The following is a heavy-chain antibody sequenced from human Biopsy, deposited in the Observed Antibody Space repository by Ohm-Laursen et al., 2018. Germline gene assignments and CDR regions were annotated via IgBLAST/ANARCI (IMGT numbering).Heavy chain of an antibody. D-gene: IGHD6-6*01. CDR2: MIPSSGKT. CDR1: GYSFSTYD. CDR3: ARGYSRRVSIFEASIYWFDT. Sequence: SVKVSCKASGYSFSTYDVNWVRQARGQGLEWMGWMIPSSGKTGYARRLQGRVTLTMNTSISTAYMELSGLRSEDTAVYFCARGYSRRVSIFEASIYWFDTWGQGTLVTVSS. V-gene: IGHV1-8*01. J-gene: IGHJ5*02.